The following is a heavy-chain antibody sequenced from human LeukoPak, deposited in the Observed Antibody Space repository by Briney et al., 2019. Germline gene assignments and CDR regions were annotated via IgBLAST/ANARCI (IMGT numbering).Heavy chain of an antibody. J-gene: IGHJ4*02. CDR2: IWNDGSSQ. CDR1: QFTFSHYG. D-gene: IGHD4-11*01. Sequence: GRSLTLSCVASQFTFSHYGMHWVRQAPGKGLEWAAVIWNDGSSQYYADSVKGRFTISRDNFQKTVYLQMNSLRAEDTAVYYCAKDAQRGFDYSNSLEYWGQGTLVTVSS. CDR3: AKDAQRGFDYSNSLEY. V-gene: IGHV3-33*06.